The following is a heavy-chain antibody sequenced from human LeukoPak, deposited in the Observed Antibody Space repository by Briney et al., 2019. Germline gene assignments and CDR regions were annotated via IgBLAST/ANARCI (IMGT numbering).Heavy chain of an antibody. V-gene: IGHV4-34*01. CDR3: ARVPLRFLEPFDY. Sequence: SETLSLTCAVYGGSFIGYYWSWIRQPPGEGLEWIGEIKHRGGADYNPSLKSRVTISADTSKSQFSLKLGSVTAADTAVYYCARVPLRFLEPFDYWGQGTLVPVPT. J-gene: IGHJ4*02. D-gene: IGHD3-3*01. CDR2: IKHRGGA. CDR1: GGSFIGYY.